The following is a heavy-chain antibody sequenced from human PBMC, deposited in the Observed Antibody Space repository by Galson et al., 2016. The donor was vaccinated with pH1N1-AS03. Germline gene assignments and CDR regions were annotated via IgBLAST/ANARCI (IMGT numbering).Heavy chain of an antibody. Sequence: SVKASCKASGYIFTGLYVHWVRQAPGQGLEWMGWINPNNGVTNYAQKFQAWVTMTGDTSISTAYMELYGLKSDDTAVYYCARDPRGPCSSATCATTYYFGMDVWGQGTTVIVSS. D-gene: IGHD1-26*01. CDR3: ARDPRGPCSSATCATTYYFGMDV. V-gene: IGHV1-2*04. CDR1: GYIFTGLY. CDR2: INPNNGVT. J-gene: IGHJ6*02.